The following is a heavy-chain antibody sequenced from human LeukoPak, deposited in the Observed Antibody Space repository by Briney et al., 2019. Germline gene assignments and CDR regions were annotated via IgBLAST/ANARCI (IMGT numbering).Heavy chain of an antibody. CDR2: IIPIFGTA. D-gene: IGHD2-2*01. J-gene: IGHJ5*02. CDR3: ARDVREGCSSTSCSWFDP. Sequence: ASVKVSCKASGGTFSSYAISWVRQAPGQGLEWMGGIIPIFGTANYAQKFQGRVTITTDESTSTAYMELSSLRSEDTAVDYCARDVREGCSSTSCSWFDPWGQGTLVTVSS. V-gene: IGHV1-69*05. CDR1: GGTFSSYA.